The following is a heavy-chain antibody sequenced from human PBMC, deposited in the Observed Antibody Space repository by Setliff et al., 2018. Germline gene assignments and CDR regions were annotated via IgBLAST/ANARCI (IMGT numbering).Heavy chain of an antibody. CDR2: IYYSGST. V-gene: IGHV4-39*07. D-gene: IGHD6-19*01. J-gene: IGHJ6*02. Sequence: SETLSLTCTVSGGSISSSSYYWGWIRQPPGKGLEWIGSIYYSGSTYYNPSLKSRVTISVDTSKNQFSLKLSSVTAADTAVYYCARVSQYSSGWYYYYYYGMGVWGQGTTVTVSS. CDR3: ARVSQYSSGWYYYYYYGMGV. CDR1: GGSISSSSYY.